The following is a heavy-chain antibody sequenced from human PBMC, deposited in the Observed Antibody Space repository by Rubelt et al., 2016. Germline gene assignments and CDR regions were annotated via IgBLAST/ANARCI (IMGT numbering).Heavy chain of an antibody. V-gene: IGHV1-69*01. CDR3: ARGSGGYTFDH. Sequence: QVQLVQSGAEVKKPGSSVKVSCKASGGTFSSYAISWVRQAPGQGLEWMGGIIPIFGTANYAQKFQGRVPITPDQSTRSAYMELGSLRSEDTAVYYLARGSGGYTFDHWGQGTLVTVSS. CDR2: IIPIFGTA. CDR1: GGTFSSYA. D-gene: IGHD1-26*01. J-gene: IGHJ4*02.